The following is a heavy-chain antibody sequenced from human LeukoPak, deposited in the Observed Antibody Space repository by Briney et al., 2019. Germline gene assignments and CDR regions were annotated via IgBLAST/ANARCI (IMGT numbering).Heavy chain of an antibody. CDR1: GFTYSSYG. Sequence: GGSVSLFCAASGFTYSSYGELGVRHAPDRGGEGVAVIWYEGSNKHYADSVKGRFTICRDNSKNTLYMQMNSLRAEDTAVYYCASAPSSIPAAGIVSYSYGLDVWGQGTTVTVSS. V-gene: IGHV3-33*01. D-gene: IGHD6-13*01. J-gene: IGHJ6*02. CDR2: IWYEGSNK. CDR3: ASAPSSIPAAGIVSYSYGLDV.